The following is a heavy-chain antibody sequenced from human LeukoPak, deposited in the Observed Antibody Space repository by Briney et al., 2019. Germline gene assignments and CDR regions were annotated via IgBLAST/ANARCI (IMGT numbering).Heavy chain of an antibody. J-gene: IGHJ6*03. D-gene: IGHD6-6*01. Sequence: PGGSLRLSCAASGFTFSSYAMSWVRQAPGKGLEWVSGISGSGGSTYYADSVKGRFTISRDNSKNSLYLQMNSLRAEDTALYYCAKDTQLDLLKGGYYYYMDVWGKGTTVTVSS. CDR2: ISGSGGST. CDR3: AKDTQLDLLKGGYYYYMDV. V-gene: IGHV3-23*01. CDR1: GFTFSSYA.